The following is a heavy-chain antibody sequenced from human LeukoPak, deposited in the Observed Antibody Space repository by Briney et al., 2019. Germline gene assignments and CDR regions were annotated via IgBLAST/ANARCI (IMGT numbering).Heavy chain of an antibody. CDR3: AKDRGSPTGLFDY. CDR2: ISGSGGST. V-gene: IGHV3-23*01. J-gene: IGHJ4*02. Sequence: GGSLRLSCAASGFTFSSYAMSWVRQAPGKGLESVSAISGSGGSTYYADSVKGRFTISRDNSKNTLYLQMNSLRAEDTAVYYCAKDRGSPTGLFDYRGQGTLVTVSS. CDR1: GFTFSSYA. D-gene: IGHD3-10*01.